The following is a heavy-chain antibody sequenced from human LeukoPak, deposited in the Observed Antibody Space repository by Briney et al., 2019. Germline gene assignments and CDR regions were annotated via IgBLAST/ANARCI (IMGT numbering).Heavy chain of an antibody. CDR3: ARTTPDNSEIYN. J-gene: IGHJ4*02. Sequence: GASVKVSCKASGYTFTTYDINWVRQAAGQGLEWVGWMNPNSGNTGYGQKFQGRLTITRNASITTAYMELSSLTSDDTAVYYCARTTPDNSEIYNWGQGTLVTVSS. CDR2: MNPNSGNT. CDR1: GYTFTTYD. D-gene: IGHD3-22*01. V-gene: IGHV1-8*03.